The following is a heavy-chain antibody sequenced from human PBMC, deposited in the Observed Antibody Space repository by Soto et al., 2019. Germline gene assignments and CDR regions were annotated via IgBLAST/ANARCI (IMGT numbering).Heavy chain of an antibody. CDR2: IYHSGST. V-gene: IGHV4-30-2*01. Sequence: QLQLQESGSGLVKPSQTLSLTCAVSGGSISSGGYSWSWIRQPPGKGLEWIGYIYHSGSTYYNPSLQSRVTISVDRSKNQFSLKLSSVTAADTAVYYCARGLSPLWEDYYGMDVWGQGTTVTVSS. CDR1: GGSISSGGYS. D-gene: IGHD1-26*01. J-gene: IGHJ6*02. CDR3: ARGLSPLWEDYYGMDV.